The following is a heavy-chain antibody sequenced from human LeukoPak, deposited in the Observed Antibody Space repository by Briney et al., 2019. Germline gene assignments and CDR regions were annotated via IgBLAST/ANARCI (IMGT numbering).Heavy chain of an antibody. V-gene: IGHV1-18*01. CDR1: GYTFTSYG. D-gene: IGHD3-22*01. Sequence: GASVKVSCKASGYTFTSYGISWVRQAPGQGLDWMGWISAYNGNTNYAQKLQGRVTMTTDTSTSTAYMELRSLRSDDTAVYYCARAPHYYDSSGYYFVYWGQGTLVTVSS. J-gene: IGHJ4*02. CDR3: ARAPHYYDSSGYYFVY. CDR2: ISAYNGNT.